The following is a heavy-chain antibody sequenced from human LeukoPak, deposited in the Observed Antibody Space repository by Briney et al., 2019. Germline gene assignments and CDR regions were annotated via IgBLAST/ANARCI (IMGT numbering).Heavy chain of an antibody. J-gene: IGHJ4*02. CDR3: ARGSLGYCSSGSCESFDY. V-gene: IGHV3-23*01. D-gene: IGHD2-15*01. CDR1: GFTFSSYA. CDR2: ISGSGGST. Sequence: GGSLRLSCAASGFTFSSYAMSWVRQAPGKGLEWVSAISGSGGSTYYADSVKGRFTISRDNSKNTLFLQMNSLRVEDTAVYYCARGSLGYCSSGSCESFDYWGQGTLVTVSS.